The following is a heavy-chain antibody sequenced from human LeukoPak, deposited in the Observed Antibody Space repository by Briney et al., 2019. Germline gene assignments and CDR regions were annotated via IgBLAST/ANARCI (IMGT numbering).Heavy chain of an antibody. Sequence: GRSLRLSCVASGFAFHTYGIHWVRQAPGKGLEWVAVIWYDGEKKYFSDSVKGRFTASRDNSKNTLYLQMNSLRAEDTAVYYCAKAYYYDSSGYSYYYYMDVWGKGTTVTVSS. CDR3: AKAYYYDSSGYSYYYYMDV. CDR1: GFAFHTYG. V-gene: IGHV3-33*06. J-gene: IGHJ6*03. D-gene: IGHD3-22*01. CDR2: IWYDGEKK.